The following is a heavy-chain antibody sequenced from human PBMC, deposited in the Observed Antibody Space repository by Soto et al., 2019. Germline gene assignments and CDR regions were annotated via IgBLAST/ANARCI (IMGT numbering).Heavy chain of an antibody. CDR2: IDWDDDK. V-gene: IGHV2-70*11. CDR3: ARSTTVTMNYAFDI. CDR1: GFSLSTGEMC. J-gene: IGHJ3*02. Sequence: SGPTLVNPTQTLTLTCTFSGFSLSTGEMCVNWIRQPPGKALEWLARIDWDDDKYYNTSLKTRLTISKDTSKNQVVLTMTNMDPVDTATYYCARSTTVTMNYAFDIWGQGTMVTVSS. D-gene: IGHD4-17*01.